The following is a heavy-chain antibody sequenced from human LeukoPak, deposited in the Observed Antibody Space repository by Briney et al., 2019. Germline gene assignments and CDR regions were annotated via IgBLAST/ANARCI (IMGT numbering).Heavy chain of an antibody. J-gene: IGHJ4*02. D-gene: IGHD3-16*01. Sequence: GGSLRLSCAASGFTFSSYWMSGVRQAPGKGLEWVANIKQDGSEKYYVDSVKGRFTISRDNAKNSLYLQMNSLRAEDTAVYYCARAAENYGGRFDSWGQGTLVTVSS. V-gene: IGHV3-7*01. CDR2: IKQDGSEK. CDR1: GFTFSSYW. CDR3: ARAAENYGGRFDS.